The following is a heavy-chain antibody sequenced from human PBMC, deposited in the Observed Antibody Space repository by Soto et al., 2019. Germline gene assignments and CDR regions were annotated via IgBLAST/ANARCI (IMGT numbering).Heavy chain of an antibody. Sequence: GGSLRLSCAASGFTFSSYAMSWVRQAPGKGLEWVSAISGSGGSTYYADSVKGRFTISRDNSKNTLYLQMNSLRAEDTAVYYCARRPHGGNTSYYYYMDVWGKGTTVTVSS. CDR3: ARRPHGGNTSYYYYMDV. V-gene: IGHV3-23*01. D-gene: IGHD2-15*01. CDR2: ISGSGGST. J-gene: IGHJ6*03. CDR1: GFTFSSYA.